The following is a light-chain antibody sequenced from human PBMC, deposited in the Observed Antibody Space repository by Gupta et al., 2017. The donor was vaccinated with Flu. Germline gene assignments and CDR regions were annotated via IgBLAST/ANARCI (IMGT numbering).Light chain of an antibody. Sequence: PSSLSASMGASFTISCRASPEIGLSVAWFQQSAGKAPKSLISGASYLKSGVPSRFSGSRAGTDFSLTIRGPQPEEFATYYCQQYNVCPLTFGQGTXLDFK. J-gene: IGKJ5*01. CDR3: QQYNVCPLT. V-gene: IGKV1-16*01. CDR1: PEIGLS. CDR2: GAS.